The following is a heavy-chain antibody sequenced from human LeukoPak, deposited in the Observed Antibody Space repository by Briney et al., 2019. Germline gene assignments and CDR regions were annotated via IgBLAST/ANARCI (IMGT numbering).Heavy chain of an antibody. J-gene: IGHJ4*02. V-gene: IGHV3-73*01. D-gene: IGHD1-26*01. Sequence: GGSLRLSCAASGFTFSGSAMHWVRQASGKGLEWVGRIRSKANSYATAYAASVKGRFTISRDDSKNTAYLQMNSLKTEDTAMYYCTSSRVGAINFDYWGQGTLVTVSS. CDR1: GFTFSGSA. CDR3: TSSRVGAINFDY. CDR2: IRSKANSYAT.